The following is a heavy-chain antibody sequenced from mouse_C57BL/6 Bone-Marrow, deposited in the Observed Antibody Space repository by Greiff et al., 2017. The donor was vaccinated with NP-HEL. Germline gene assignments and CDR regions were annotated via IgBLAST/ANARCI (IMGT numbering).Heavy chain of an antibody. CDR3: TTWAYYGHDS. J-gene: IGHJ2*01. CDR2: MDPEDVDT. Sequence: EVQRVESGAELVRPGASVKLSCTASGFNIKDYYMHGGKQRPEQGREGMGRMDPEDVDTEYAPKFQGKATMTADTSSNTAYLQLSSLTSEDTAVYYCTTWAYYGHDSCGPGTPLTVSS. D-gene: IGHD1-1*01. CDR1: GFNIKDYY. V-gene: IGHV14-1*01.